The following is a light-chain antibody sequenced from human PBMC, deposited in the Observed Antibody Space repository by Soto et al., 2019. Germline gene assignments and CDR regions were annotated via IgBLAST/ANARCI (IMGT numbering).Light chain of an antibody. CDR1: SSDVGGYNY. J-gene: IGLJ1*01. Sequence: QSALTQPRSVSGSPGQSVTISCTGNSSDVGGYNYVSWYQQHPGKAPKLMIYDVSKRPSGVPDRFSGSKSGNTASLTISGLQAEEEADYYCCSYAGSYYVFGTGTKVTVL. CDR3: CSYAGSYYV. CDR2: DVS. V-gene: IGLV2-11*01.